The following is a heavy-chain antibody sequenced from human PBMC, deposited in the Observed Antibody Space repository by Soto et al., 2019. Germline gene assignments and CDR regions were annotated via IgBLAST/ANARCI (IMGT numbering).Heavy chain of an antibody. J-gene: IGHJ4*02. CDR1: GFTFSSYG. V-gene: IGHV3-30*18. D-gene: IGHD3-10*01. CDR3: AKSPGGSGSLHDY. Sequence: QVQLVESGGGVVQPGRSLRLSCAASGFTFSSYGMHWVRQAPGKGLEWVAVISYDGSNKYYADSVKGRFTISRDNSKNTLYLQMNSLRAEDTAVYYCAKSPGGSGSLHDYWGQGTLVTVSS. CDR2: ISYDGSNK.